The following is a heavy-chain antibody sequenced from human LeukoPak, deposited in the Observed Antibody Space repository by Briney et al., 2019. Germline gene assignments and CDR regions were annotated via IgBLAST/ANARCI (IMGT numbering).Heavy chain of an antibody. CDR3: ATVDTAMVKGDAFDI. Sequence: SETLSLTCTVSGGSISSGSYYWSWIRQPAGKGLEWIGRIYTSGSTNYNPSLKSRVTISVDTSKNQFSLKLRSVTAADTAVYYCATVDTAMVKGDAFDIWGQGTMVTVSS. J-gene: IGHJ3*02. D-gene: IGHD5-18*01. V-gene: IGHV4-61*02. CDR2: IYTSGST. CDR1: GGSISSGSYY.